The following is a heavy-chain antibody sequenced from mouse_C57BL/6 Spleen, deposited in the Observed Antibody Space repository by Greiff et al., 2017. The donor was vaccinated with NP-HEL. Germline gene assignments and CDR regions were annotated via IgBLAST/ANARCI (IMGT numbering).Heavy chain of an antibody. V-gene: IGHV1-82*01. CDR1: GYAFSSSW. CDR2: IYPGDGDT. CDR3: ARCYYGSSHWYFDV. D-gene: IGHD1-1*01. J-gene: IGHJ1*03. Sequence: QVQLKESGPELVKPGASVKISCKASGYAFSSSWMNWVKQRPGKGLEWIGRIYPGDGDTNYNGKFKGKATLTADKSSSTAYMQLSSLTSEDSAVYFCARCYYGSSHWYFDVWGTGTTVTVSS.